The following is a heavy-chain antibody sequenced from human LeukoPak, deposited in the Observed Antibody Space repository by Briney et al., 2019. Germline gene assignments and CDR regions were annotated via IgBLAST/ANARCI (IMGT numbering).Heavy chain of an antibody. J-gene: IGHJ3*02. D-gene: IGHD2-21*02. V-gene: IGHV3-33*01. CDR2: IWYDGSNK. CDR3: ASTGAYCGGDCYYPAFDI. Sequence: GGSLRLSCAASGFTFSNYGMHWVRQAPGKGLEWVAVIWYDGSNKYYADSVKGRFTISRDNSKNTLYLQMNSLRAEDTAVYYCASTGAYCGGDCYYPAFDIWGQGTMVTVSS. CDR1: GFTFSNYG.